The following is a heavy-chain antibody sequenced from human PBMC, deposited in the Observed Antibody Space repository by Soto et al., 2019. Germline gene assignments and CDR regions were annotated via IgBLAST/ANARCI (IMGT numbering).Heavy chain of an antibody. CDR3: AKDYGYCSGGSCYSSGWFDP. V-gene: IGHV3-30*18. Sequence: GSLRLSCAASGFTFSGYNMNWVRQAPGKGLEWMAVISYDGSNKYYADSVKGRFTISRDNSKNTLYLQMNSLRAEDTAVYYCAKDYGYCSGGSCYSSGWFDPWGQGTLVTVSS. D-gene: IGHD2-15*01. CDR1: GFTFSGYN. CDR2: ISYDGSNK. J-gene: IGHJ5*02.